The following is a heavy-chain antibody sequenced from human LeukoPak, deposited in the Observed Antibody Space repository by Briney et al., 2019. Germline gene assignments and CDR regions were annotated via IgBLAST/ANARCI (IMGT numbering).Heavy chain of an antibody. V-gene: IGHV1-69*13. J-gene: IGHJ6*03. CDR2: IIPIFGTA. CDR1: GGTFSSYA. CDR3: ASCEGRSPKTAVDYYYYYYMDV. Sequence: SVKVSCKASGGTFSSYAISLVRQAPGQGLEWMGRIIPIFGTANYAQKFQGRVTITADESTSTAYMELSSLRSEDTAVYYCASCEGRSPKTAVDYYYYYYMDVWGKGTTVTISS. D-gene: IGHD2-15*01.